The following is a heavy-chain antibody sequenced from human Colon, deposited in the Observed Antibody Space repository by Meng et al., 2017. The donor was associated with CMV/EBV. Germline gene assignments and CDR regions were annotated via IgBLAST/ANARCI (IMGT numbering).Heavy chain of an antibody. CDR3: ARDTTITIFGVRIYYYYGMDV. Sequence: SCAASGFTFSSYEMNWVRQAPGKGLEWVSYISSSGSTIYYADSVKGRFTISRDNAKNSLYLQMNSLRAEDTAVYYCARDTTITIFGVRIYYYYGMDVWGQGTTVTVSS. J-gene: IGHJ6*02. CDR2: ISSSGSTI. V-gene: IGHV3-48*03. CDR1: GFTFSSYE. D-gene: IGHD3-3*01.